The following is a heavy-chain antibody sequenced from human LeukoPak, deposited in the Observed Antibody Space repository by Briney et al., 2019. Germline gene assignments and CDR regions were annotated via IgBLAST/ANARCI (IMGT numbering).Heavy chain of an antibody. CDR3: ARGAAGMLGGTNPFDY. Sequence: ASVKVSCKASGYTFTDYYLHWVRQAPGQGLEWMGWINPNNGGTNYAQTFRGRVTMTRDTSISTVYMEVISLRPDDTAVYYCARGAAGMLGGTNPFDYWGQGTLVTLSS. D-gene: IGHD1-26*01. CDR1: GYTFTDYY. CDR2: INPNNGGT. J-gene: IGHJ4*02. V-gene: IGHV1-2*02.